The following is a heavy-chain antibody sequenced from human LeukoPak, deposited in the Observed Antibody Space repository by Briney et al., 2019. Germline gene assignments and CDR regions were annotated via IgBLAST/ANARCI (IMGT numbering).Heavy chain of an antibody. CDR2: IYTSGST. CDR3: AREQSGYYFGHLYYGMDV. V-gene: IGHV4-4*07. CDR1: GGSFSGYY. D-gene: IGHD3-3*01. Sequence: SETLSLTCAVYGGSFSGYYWSWIRQPAGKGLEWIGRIYTSGSTNYNPSLKSRVTMSVDTSKNQFSLKLSSVTAADTAVYYCAREQSGYYFGHLYYGMDVWGQGTTVTVSS. J-gene: IGHJ6*02.